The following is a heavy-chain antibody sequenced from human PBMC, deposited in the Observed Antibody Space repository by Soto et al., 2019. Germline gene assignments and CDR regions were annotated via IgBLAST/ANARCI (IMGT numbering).Heavy chain of an antibody. CDR2: IYYSGST. Sequence: SETLSLTCTVSGGSVSSGSYYWSWIRQPPGKGLEWIGYIYYSGSTNYNPSLKSRVTISVDTSKNQFSLKLSSVTAADTAVYYCASLDDSSGYYHDAFDIWGQGTMVTVSS. D-gene: IGHD3-22*01. CDR1: GGSVSSGSYY. J-gene: IGHJ3*02. CDR3: ASLDDSSGYYHDAFDI. V-gene: IGHV4-61*01.